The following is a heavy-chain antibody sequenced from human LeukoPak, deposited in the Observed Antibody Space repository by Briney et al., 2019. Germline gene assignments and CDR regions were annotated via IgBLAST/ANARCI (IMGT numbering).Heavy chain of an antibody. V-gene: IGHV3-23*01. CDR1: GFTFSSYG. Sequence: GGSLRLSCAASGFTFSSYGMSWVRQAPGKGLEWVSGISGSGGSTYYADSVKGRFTISRDNSKNTLYVQMSSLRAEDTAVYYCAKDRYAITMIVVVITGDAFDIWGQGTMVTVSS. J-gene: IGHJ3*02. CDR2: ISGSGGST. CDR3: AKDRYAITMIVVVITGDAFDI. D-gene: IGHD3-22*01.